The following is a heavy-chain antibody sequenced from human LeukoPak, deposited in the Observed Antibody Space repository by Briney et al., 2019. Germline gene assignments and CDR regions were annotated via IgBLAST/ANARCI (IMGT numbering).Heavy chain of an antibody. CDR3: ATGRRDGYNYGGYYGMDV. J-gene: IGHJ6*02. V-gene: IGHV1-24*01. D-gene: IGHD5-24*01. CDR1: GYTLTELS. Sequence: ASVKVSCQVSGYTLTELSMHWVRQAPGKGLEWMGGFDPEDGETIYAQKFQGRVTMTEDTSTDTAYMELSGLRSEDTAVYYCATGRRDGYNYGGYYGMDVWGQGTTVTVSS. CDR2: FDPEDGET.